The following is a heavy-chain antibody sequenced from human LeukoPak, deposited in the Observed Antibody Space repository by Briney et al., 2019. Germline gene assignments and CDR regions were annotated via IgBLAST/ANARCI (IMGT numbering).Heavy chain of an antibody. Sequence: GSLRLSCAASGFTFSTYNMNWVRQAPGKGLEWVSSISSSSSYIFYADSVKGRFTISRDNAKNSLYLQMNSLRAEDTAVYYCARIYSSSWYSPIDYWGQGTLVTVSS. CDR1: GFTFSTYN. CDR3: ARIYSSSWYSPIDY. J-gene: IGHJ4*02. V-gene: IGHV3-21*01. D-gene: IGHD6-13*01. CDR2: ISSSSSYI.